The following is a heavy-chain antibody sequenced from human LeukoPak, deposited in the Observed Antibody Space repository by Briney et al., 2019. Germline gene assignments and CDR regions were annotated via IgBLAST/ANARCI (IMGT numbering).Heavy chain of an antibody. Sequence: GGSLRLSCAASGFTFSNYALHWVRQAPGKGLEWVAVISYDGSNKFYADSVRGRFTISRDNSKNTLYLQMNSLRAEDTAVYYCARGPSGYHNTGGQGTLVTVSS. D-gene: IGHD5-12*01. CDR1: GFTFSNYA. CDR2: ISYDGSNK. CDR3: ARGPSGYHNT. J-gene: IGHJ4*02. V-gene: IGHV3-30*14.